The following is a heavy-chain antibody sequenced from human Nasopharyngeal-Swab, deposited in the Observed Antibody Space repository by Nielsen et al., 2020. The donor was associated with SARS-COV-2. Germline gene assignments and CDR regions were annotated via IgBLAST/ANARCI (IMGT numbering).Heavy chain of an antibody. CDR2: INAGNGNT. CDR3: AFVSYDSSGYYYSY. CDR1: GYTFTSYA. D-gene: IGHD3-22*01. Sequence: ASVKVSCKASGYTFTSYAMHWVRQAPGQRLEWMGWINAGNGNTKYSQKFQGRVTITRDASATTAYMELSNLRSEDTAVYYCAFVSYDSSGYYYSYWGQGTLVTVSS. J-gene: IGHJ4*02. V-gene: IGHV1-3*01.